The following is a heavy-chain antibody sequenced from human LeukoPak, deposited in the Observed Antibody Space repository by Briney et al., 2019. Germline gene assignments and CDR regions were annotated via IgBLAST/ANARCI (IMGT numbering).Heavy chain of an antibody. CDR2: MSGYNGNT. Sequence: GASVKVSCKAAGYTFTRYSISWVRQTPGQGLEWMGWMSGYNGNTNYVQTVQGRVSMTTDTSKSTAYMELRSLRSDDTDVYYCARGYSYGYDYYYGMGVWGQGTTVTVSS. CDR3: ARGYSYGYDYYYGMGV. V-gene: IGHV1-18*01. D-gene: IGHD5-18*01. J-gene: IGHJ6*02. CDR1: GYTFTRYS.